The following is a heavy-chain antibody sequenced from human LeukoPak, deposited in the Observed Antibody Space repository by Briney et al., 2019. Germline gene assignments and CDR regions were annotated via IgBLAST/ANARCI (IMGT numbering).Heavy chain of an antibody. CDR2: ISSSGGSI. V-gene: IGHV3-48*04. D-gene: IGHD6-13*01. CDR1: GFTFSTYS. CDR3: ARPSSDWPQPRPFDY. Sequence: GGSLRLSCAASGFTFSTYSMNWVRQAPGKGLEWISDISSSGGSIYYADSEEGRFTVSRDNAKYSLYLQVNSLRAEDTAIYYCARPSSDWPQPRPFDYWGQGTLVTVSS. J-gene: IGHJ4*02.